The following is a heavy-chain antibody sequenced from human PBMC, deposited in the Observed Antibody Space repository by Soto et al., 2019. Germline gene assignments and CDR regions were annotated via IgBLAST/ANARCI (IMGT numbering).Heavy chain of an antibody. CDR2: IIPIFGTA. J-gene: IGHJ4*02. Sequence: QVQRVQSGAEVKKPGSSVKVSCKASGGTFSSYAISWVRQAPGQGLEWMGGIIPIFGTANYAQKFQGRVTITADEYTRTAYMELSSLRSEDTAVYYCASYPGGEVVQGFFDYWGQGTLVTVSS. D-gene: IGHD3-10*01. CDR1: GGTFSSYA. CDR3: ASYPGGEVVQGFFDY. V-gene: IGHV1-69*01.